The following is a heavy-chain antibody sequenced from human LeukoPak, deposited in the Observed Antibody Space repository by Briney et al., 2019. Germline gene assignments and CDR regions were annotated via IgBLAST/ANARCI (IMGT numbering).Heavy chain of an antibody. D-gene: IGHD1-26*01. CDR1: GGSISSGDYY. Sequence: PSETLSLTCTVSGGSISSGDYYWSWIRQPPGKGLEWIGSIYYSGSTYYNPSLKSRVTISVDTSKNQFSLKLSSVTAADTAVYCCAMYRVELRAYVWGKGTTVTVSS. V-gene: IGHV4-39*01. CDR2: IYYSGST. CDR3: AMYRVELRAYV. J-gene: IGHJ6*04.